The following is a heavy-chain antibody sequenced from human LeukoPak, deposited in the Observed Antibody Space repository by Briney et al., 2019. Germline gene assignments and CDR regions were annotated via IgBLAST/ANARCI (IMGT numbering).Heavy chain of an antibody. Sequence: GGSLRLSCAASGFTFSSYWMHWVRQAPGKGLVWVSRINSDGSSTSYADSVKGRFTISRDNAKNTLYLQMNSLRAEDTAVYYCARVLEVYYYDSSGYYDYWGQGTLVTVSS. V-gene: IGHV3-74*01. CDR1: GFTFSSYW. CDR2: INSDGSST. CDR3: ARVLEVYYYDSSGYYDY. J-gene: IGHJ4*02. D-gene: IGHD3-22*01.